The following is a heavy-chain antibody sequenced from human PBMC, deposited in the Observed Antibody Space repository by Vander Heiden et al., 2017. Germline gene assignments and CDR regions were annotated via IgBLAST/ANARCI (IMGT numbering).Heavy chain of an antibody. CDR1: AFTLRGDY. J-gene: IGHJ4*02. CDR3: ARDGSNYENEGYFDY. CDR2: ISSSGSTI. V-gene: IGHV3-11*01. Sequence: QVQLVESGGGLVKPGGSMRLSCAAGAFTLRGDYLCWIRQATGKGLEGVSYISSSGSTIYYADTVKGRFTISRDNAKNSLYLQMNSLRAEDTAVYYCARDGSNYENEGYFDYWGQGTLVTVSS. D-gene: IGHD4-4*01.